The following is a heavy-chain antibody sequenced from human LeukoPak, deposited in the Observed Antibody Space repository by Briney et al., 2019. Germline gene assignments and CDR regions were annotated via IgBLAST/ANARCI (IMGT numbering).Heavy chain of an antibody. CDR1: GGTFSSYA. V-gene: IGHV1-69*05. Sequence: SEKVSCKASGGTFSSYAISWVRQAPGQGLGWMGGIIPIIGTANYAQKFQGRVTITTDESTSTAYMELSSLRSEDTAVYYCARSPLVYPVTRDYYYYYYMDVWGKGTTVTVSS. D-gene: IGHD1-14*01. CDR3: ARSPLVYPVTRDYYYYYYMDV. J-gene: IGHJ6*03. CDR2: IIPIIGTA.